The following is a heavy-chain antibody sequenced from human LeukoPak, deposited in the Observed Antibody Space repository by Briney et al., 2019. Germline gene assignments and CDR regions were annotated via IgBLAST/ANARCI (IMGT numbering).Heavy chain of an antibody. CDR2: INPSGGST. CDR1: GFTFSSYG. Sequence: TGGSLRLSCAASGFTFSSYGMSWVRQAPGKGLEWMGIINPSGGSTSYAQKFQGRVTMTRDMSTSTVYMELSSLRSEDTAVYYCARVRSRGGFDYWGQGTLVTVSS. J-gene: IGHJ4*02. V-gene: IGHV1-46*01. D-gene: IGHD3-10*01. CDR3: ARVRSRGGFDY.